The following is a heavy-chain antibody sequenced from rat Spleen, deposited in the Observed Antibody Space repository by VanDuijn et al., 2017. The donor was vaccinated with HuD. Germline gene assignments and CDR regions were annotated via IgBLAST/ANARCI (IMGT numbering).Heavy chain of an antibody. CDR1: GFTFSDYY. J-gene: IGHJ2*01. D-gene: IGHD1-10*01. V-gene: IGHV5-29*01. CDR2: ISYDGIST. CDR3: TRPPYNNHFDY. Sequence: EVQLVESDGGLVQPGRSLKLSCAASGFTFSDYYMAWVRQAPTKGLEWVATISYDGISTYYRDSVRGRFTISSDNAKTTLYLQMDSLRSEDTATYYCTRPPYNNHFDYWGQGVMVTVSS.